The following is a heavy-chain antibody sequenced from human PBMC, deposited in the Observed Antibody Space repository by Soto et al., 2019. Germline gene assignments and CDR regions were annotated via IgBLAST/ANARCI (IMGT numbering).Heavy chain of an antibody. J-gene: IGHJ6*04. CDR1: GFTVSSKY. V-gene: IGHV3-66*01. CDR3: ARDDVLWDGGRCYGVPLAV. D-gene: IGHD2-15*01. CDR2: IQSGGPT. Sequence: EVQLVESGGGLVQPGGSLRLSCAASGFTVSSKYMSWVRQAPGKGLEWVSLIQSGGPTYYADSVKARFTISRDTSENTVHLPMDSLRAADTAVYYCARDDVLWDGGRCYGVPLAVWGKGTTVTVAS.